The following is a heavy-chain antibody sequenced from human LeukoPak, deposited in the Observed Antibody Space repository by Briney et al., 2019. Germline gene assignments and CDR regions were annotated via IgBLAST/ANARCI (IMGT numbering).Heavy chain of an antibody. CDR2: TYYRSKWYN. CDR1: GDSVSSNSAA. V-gene: IGHV6-1*01. D-gene: IGHD3-10*01. CDR3: ARGRPRLTYYYGSGSYLHY. J-gene: IGHJ4*02. Sequence: SGPGLVKPSQTLSLTCAISGDSVSSNSAAWNWIRQSPSRGLEWLGRTYYRSKWYNDYAVSVKSRITINPDTSKNQFSLQLNSVTPEDTAVYYCARGRPRLTYYYGSGSYLHYWGQGTLVTVSS.